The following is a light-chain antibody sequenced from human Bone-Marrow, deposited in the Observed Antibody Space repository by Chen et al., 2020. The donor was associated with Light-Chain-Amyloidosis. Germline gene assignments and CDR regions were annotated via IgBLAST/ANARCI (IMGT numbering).Light chain of an antibody. J-gene: IGKJ1*01. V-gene: IGKV1-12*01. Sequence: DIKMTQSPSSVSASVGDRVTITCRANQAISRWLAWYQQKPGKAPQLLIYGASTLQSGVPSRFSGSGSGTDFTLTINTLQPEDFATYYCQQSNSFPRTFGQGTKVEI. CDR3: QQSNSFPRT. CDR2: GAS. CDR1: QAISRW.